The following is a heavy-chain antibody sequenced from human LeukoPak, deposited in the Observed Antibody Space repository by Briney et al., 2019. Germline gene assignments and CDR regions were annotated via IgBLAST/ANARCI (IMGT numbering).Heavy chain of an antibody. CDR3: ASTQRGDYFDY. J-gene: IGHJ4*02. D-gene: IGHD2-15*01. V-gene: IGHV3-66*01. CDR1: GFTASSNY. CDR2: IYSGGST. Sequence: PGGSLRLSCAASGFTASSNYMSWVRQAPGKGLEWVSVIYSGGSTYYADSVKGRFTISRDNSKNTLYLQTNSLRAEDTAVYYCASTQRGDYFDYWGQGTLVTVSS.